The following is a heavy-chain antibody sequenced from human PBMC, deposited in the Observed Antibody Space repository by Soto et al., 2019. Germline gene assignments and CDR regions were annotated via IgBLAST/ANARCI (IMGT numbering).Heavy chain of an antibody. CDR1: VSFGTYY. Sequence: QVQLQESGPGLVQPSETLSLTCVGVSFGTYYWGWIRQPPGKGLEWLGYIFSSEHFKYNPSLKSRLTISVDPSKNLVSLRLTSVTAAATAVYYCASEGGGYRFDRWGQGTLVTVSS. CDR3: ASEGGGYRFDR. CDR2: IFSSEHF. J-gene: IGHJ4*02. V-gene: IGHV4-59*01. D-gene: IGHD3-16*02.